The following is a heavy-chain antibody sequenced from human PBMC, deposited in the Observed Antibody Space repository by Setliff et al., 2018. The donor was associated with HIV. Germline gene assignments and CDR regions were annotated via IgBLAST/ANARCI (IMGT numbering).Heavy chain of an antibody. J-gene: IGHJ4*02. V-gene: IGHV1-18*01. CDR3: ARGKTWLRFLDY. D-gene: IGHD5-12*01. CDR2: INTHSGYT. CDR1: GYTFTNYG. Sequence: ASVKVSCKASGYTFTNYGISWVRQAPGQGLEWKGWINTHSGYTNYAQNVQGRVTVTMDTSTSTAYMELRSLKSDDTAVYYCARGKTWLRFLDYWGQGTLVTVSS.